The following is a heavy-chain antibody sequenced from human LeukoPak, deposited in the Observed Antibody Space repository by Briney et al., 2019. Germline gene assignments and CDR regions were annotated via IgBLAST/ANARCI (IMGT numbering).Heavy chain of an antibody. Sequence: GGSLRLSCAASGFTFSSYWMHWVRQAPGKGLVWVSHIKTDGSSTNYAESVKGRFTISRDNAKNTVYLQMNSLRAEDTAVYYCARDNYGSGSQFLYYYYYYYMDVWGKGTTVTISS. D-gene: IGHD3-10*01. CDR2: IKTDGSST. V-gene: IGHV3-74*01. CDR1: GFTFSSYW. J-gene: IGHJ6*03. CDR3: ARDNYGSGSQFLYYYYYYYMDV.